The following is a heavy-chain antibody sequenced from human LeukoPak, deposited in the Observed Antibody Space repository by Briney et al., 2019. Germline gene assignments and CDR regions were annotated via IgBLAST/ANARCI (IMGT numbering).Heavy chain of an antibody. J-gene: IGHJ6*03. CDR3: ARATRGWDCSSTSCYYYYYMDV. V-gene: IGHV1-18*01. CDR2: ISGYNGNT. Sequence: ASVKVSCKASGYTFNTHGINWVRQAPGQGLEWMGWISGYNGNTNYAQKFQGRVTMTRDTSTSTVYMELSSLRSEDTAVYYCARATRGWDCSSTSCYYYYYMDVWGKGTTVTVSS. CDR1: GYTFNTHG. D-gene: IGHD2-2*01.